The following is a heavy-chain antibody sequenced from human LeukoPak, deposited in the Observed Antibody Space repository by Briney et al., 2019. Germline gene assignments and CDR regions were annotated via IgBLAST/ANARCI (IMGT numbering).Heavy chain of an antibody. D-gene: IGHD6-19*01. CDR3: ARGVLAGDLDY. J-gene: IGHJ4*02. Sequence: SETLSLTCAVYGGSFSGYYWSWIRQPPGKGLEWIGEINHSGSTNYNPSLKSRVTISVDTSKKQFSLKLSSVTAADTAVYYCARGVLAGDLDYWGQGTLVTVSS. V-gene: IGHV4-34*01. CDR1: GGSFSGYY. CDR2: INHSGST.